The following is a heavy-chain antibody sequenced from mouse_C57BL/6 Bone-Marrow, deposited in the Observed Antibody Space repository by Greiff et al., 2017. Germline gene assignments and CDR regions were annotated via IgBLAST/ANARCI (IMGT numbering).Heavy chain of an antibody. V-gene: IGHV1-75*01. CDR2: IFPGSGST. Sequence: VQLQQSGPELVKPGASVKISCKASGYTFTDYYINWVKQRPGQGLEWIGWIFPGSGSTYYNEKFKGTATLTVDKSSSTAYMLLSSLTSEDSAVYFCAREGLRQEDWYFDVWGTGTTVTVSS. CDR1: GYTFTDYY. D-gene: IGHD2-4*01. CDR3: AREGLRQEDWYFDV. J-gene: IGHJ1*03.